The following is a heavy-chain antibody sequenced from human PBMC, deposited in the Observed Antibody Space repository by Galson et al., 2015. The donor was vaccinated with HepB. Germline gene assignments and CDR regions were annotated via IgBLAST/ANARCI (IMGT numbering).Heavy chain of an antibody. D-gene: IGHD3-22*01. CDR2: IIPILGIA. Sequence: SVKVSCKASGGTFSSYTISWVRQAPGQGLEWMGRIIPILGIANYAQKFQGRVTITADKSTSTAYMELSSLRSEDTAVYYCARAEYYYDSSGPGYLDYWGQGTLVTVSS. J-gene: IGHJ4*02. CDR1: GGTFSSYT. CDR3: ARAEYYYDSSGPGYLDY. V-gene: IGHV1-69*02.